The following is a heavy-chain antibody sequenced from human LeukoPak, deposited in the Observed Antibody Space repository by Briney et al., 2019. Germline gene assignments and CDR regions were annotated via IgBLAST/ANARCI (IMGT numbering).Heavy chain of an antibody. CDR1: GFTFSSYA. CDR3: ARDDSIAAAGTVGY. V-gene: IGHV1-46*01. CDR2: INPSGGST. D-gene: IGHD6-13*01. J-gene: IGHJ4*02. Sequence: GGSLRLSCAASGFTFSSYAMHWVRQAPGQGLEWMGIINPSGGSTSYAQKFQGRVTMTRDTSTSTVYMELSSLRSEDTAVYYCARDDSIAAAGTVGYWGQGTLVTVSS.